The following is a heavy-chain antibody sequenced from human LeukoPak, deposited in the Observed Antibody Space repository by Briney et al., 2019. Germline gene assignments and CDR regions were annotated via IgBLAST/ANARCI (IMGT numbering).Heavy chain of an antibody. CDR3: ARAYSTYHMDV. J-gene: IGHJ6*03. CDR1: GFTFSSYS. Sequence: GGSLRLSCAASGFTFSSYSMNWVRQAPGKGLEWVSSISSSSYIYYADSVKGRFTISRDNAENSLYLQMNSLRAEDTAVYYCARAYSTYHMDVWGKGTTVTVSS. CDR2: ISSSSYI. V-gene: IGHV3-21*01. D-gene: IGHD4-11*01.